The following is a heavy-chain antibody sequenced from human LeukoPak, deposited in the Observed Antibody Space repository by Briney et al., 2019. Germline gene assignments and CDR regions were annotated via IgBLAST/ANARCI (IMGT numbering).Heavy chain of an antibody. Sequence: GGSLRLSCAASGFTFSSYVMSWVRPAPGKGLEWVSAICRGGGTTYYADSVKGRFTISRDNSKNTLYLQMTRLRAEDTAVYYCAKTSRAYSNYDSPFDYWGQGTLVTVSS. J-gene: IGHJ4*02. CDR1: GFTFSSYV. CDR3: AKTSRAYSNYDSPFDY. D-gene: IGHD4-11*01. V-gene: IGHV3-23*01. CDR2: ICRGGGTT.